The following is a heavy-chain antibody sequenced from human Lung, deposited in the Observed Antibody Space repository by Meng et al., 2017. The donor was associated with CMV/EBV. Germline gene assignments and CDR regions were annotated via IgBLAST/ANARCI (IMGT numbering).Heavy chain of an antibody. V-gene: IGHV3-30-3*01. CDR1: GFPFSSYA. J-gene: IGHJ6*02. CDR2: ISSDRGDK. Sequence: SXSASGFPFSSYAMRLVRHAPGKGLDWLASISSDRGDKYYADSGKGRFTISRDNSKNTLSLQMNSLRGEDTSVYYCARDHEEYCRSTTCFTFANVWXQGTXVTVSS. CDR3: ARDHEEYCRSTTCFTFANV. D-gene: IGHD2-2*02.